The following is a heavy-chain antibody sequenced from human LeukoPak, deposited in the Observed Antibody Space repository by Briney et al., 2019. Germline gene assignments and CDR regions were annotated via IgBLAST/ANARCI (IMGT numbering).Heavy chain of an antibody. D-gene: IGHD6-19*01. CDR1: GGSISSYY. J-gene: IGHJ4*02. CDR2: IYYSGST. V-gene: IGHV4-59*12. Sequence: PSETLSLTCTVSGGSISSYYWSWIRQPPGKGLEWIGYIYYSGSTNYNPSLKSRVTISVDTSKNQFSLKLSSVTAADTAVYYCAREATGYSSGWPAISSFDYWGQGTLVTVSS. CDR3: AREATGYSSGWPAISSFDY.